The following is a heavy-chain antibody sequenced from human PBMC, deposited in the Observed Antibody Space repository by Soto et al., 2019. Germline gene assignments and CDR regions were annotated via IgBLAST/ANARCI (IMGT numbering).Heavy chain of an antibody. CDR1: GFTFDDYA. CDR2: ISWNSGSI. V-gene: IGHV3-9*01. D-gene: IGHD2-15*01. Sequence: GGSLRLSCAASGFTFDDYAMHWVRQAPGKGLEWVSGISWNSGSIGYADSVKGRFTISRDNAKNSLYLQMNSLRAEDTALYSCAKDTGMSTYCSGGSCYFDYWGQGTLVTVSS. CDR3: AKDTGMSTYCSGGSCYFDY. J-gene: IGHJ4*02.